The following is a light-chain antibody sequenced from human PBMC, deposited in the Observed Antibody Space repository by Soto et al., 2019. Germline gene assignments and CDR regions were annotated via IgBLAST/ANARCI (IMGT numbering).Light chain of an antibody. CDR1: QSVISSY. CDR2: DAS. V-gene: IGKV3-20*01. J-gene: IGKJ4*01. Sequence: DIVLTQSPGTLSLARGERATLSCRASQSVISSYLAWYQQKPGLAPRLLIYDASSRAIGIPDRFSGSGSGTDITLIISRLEPEDFAVYYCQQYCGSPLTFGGGTKVEIK. CDR3: QQYCGSPLT.